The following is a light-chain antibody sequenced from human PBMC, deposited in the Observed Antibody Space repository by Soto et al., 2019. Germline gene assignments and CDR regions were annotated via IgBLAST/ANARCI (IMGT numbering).Light chain of an antibody. Sequence: EIVLTQSPGTLSLSPGERATLSCRASQSISSSYLAWYQQKPGQAPRPLIYGASSRATGIPDRFSGSGSGTDFTLTISRLDPEDFAVYYCQQYVSSPWTFGQGTKVEIK. CDR1: QSISSSY. CDR3: QQYVSSPWT. J-gene: IGKJ1*01. CDR2: GAS. V-gene: IGKV3-20*01.